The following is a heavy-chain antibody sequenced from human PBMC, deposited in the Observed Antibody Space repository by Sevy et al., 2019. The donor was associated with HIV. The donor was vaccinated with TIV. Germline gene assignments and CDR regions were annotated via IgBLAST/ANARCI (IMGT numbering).Heavy chain of an antibody. V-gene: IGHV3-30*18. CDR1: GFTFSSYG. CDR2: ISYDGSNK. CDR3: AKDQATYYYDSSGYYPGDY. D-gene: IGHD3-22*01. J-gene: IGHJ4*02. Sequence: GESLKISCAASGFTFSSYGMHWVRQAPGKGLEWVAVISYDGSNKYYADSVKGRLTISRDNSKNTLYLQMNSLRAEDTAVYYCAKDQATYYYDSSGYYPGDYWGQRTLVTVSS.